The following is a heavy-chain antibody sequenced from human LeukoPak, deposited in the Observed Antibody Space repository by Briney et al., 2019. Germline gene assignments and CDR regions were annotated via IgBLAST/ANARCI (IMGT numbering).Heavy chain of an antibody. CDR1: GYTFTSYY. CDR2: INPRGDPT. CDR3: ARSSGYYSSLFYMHV. J-gene: IGHJ6*03. Sequence: ASVKVCCKASGYTFTSYYMHWVRQAPGQGLEWVGIINPRGDPTTYAQKFQGRVTMTSDMSTSTVYMELSSLRSEDTAVYYCARSSGYYSSLFYMHVWGKGTTVTVSS. V-gene: IGHV1-46*01. D-gene: IGHD3-22*01.